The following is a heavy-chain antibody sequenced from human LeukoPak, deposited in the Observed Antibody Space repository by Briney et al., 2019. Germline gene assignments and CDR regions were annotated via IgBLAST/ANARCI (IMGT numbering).Heavy chain of an antibody. CDR2: IYTSGST. Sequence: SETLSLTCTVSGGSISRSSYYWGWIRQPAGKGLEWIGRIYTSGSTDYNPSLKSRVTMSVDTSKNQFSLKLSSVTAADTAVYYCARDGGDWFDPWGQGTLVTVSS. V-gene: IGHV4-61*02. CDR1: GGSISRSSYY. CDR3: ARDGGDWFDP. D-gene: IGHD2-15*01. J-gene: IGHJ5*02.